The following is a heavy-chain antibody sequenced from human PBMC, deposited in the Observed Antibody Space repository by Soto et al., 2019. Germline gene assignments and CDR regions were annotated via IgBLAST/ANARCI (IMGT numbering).Heavy chain of an antibody. J-gene: IGHJ4*02. CDR1: GFPFTTFG. CDR3: ATGIGFNTAMNY. CDR2: ITGSGGNT. D-gene: IGHD5-18*01. V-gene: IGHV3-23*01. Sequence: GGSLSLSCEASGFPFTTFGMTWVRQAPGKGLEWVSGITGSGGNTYYGDSVKGRFTISRDNSQNTLYLQMNSLRAEDTAIYFCATGIGFNTAMNYWGQGTPVTVSS.